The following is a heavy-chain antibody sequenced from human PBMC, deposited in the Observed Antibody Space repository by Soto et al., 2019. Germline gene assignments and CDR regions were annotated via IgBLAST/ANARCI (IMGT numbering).Heavy chain of an antibody. CDR2: ISETGETT. Sequence: EVQLLESGGGLVQPGGSLRLSCAASGFTFTNYAMNWVRQAPGKGLEWVSAISETGETTRYGDSLKGRFTISRDQSKTMLYLQMTSLRDEDTAVYYCARAVGAFLGTHWGLDYWGRGSLVTVAS. J-gene: IGHJ4*02. CDR3: ARAVGAFLGTHWGLDY. D-gene: IGHD7-27*01. V-gene: IGHV3-23*01. CDR1: GFTFTNYA.